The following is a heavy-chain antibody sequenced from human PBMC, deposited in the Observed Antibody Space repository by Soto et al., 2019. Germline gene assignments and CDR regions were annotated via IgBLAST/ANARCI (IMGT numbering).Heavy chain of an antibody. D-gene: IGHD3-9*01. V-gene: IGHV4-34*01. CDR2: INDRGSI. J-gene: IGHJ2*01. CDR3: ARESHDILTGPPWVWYFDL. CDR1: GGSFSGYY. Sequence: QVQLQQWGAGPLRPLETLSLTCGVSGGSFSGYYWAWIRQSPGKGLEWIGGINDRGSINYNPSMMSRVSISVDTSKNHYSLNRRSVTAADTAVYYCARESHDILTGPPWVWYFDLWGRGTLVTVSS.